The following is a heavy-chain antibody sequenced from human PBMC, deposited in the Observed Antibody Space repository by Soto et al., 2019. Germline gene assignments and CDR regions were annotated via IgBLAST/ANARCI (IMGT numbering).Heavy chain of an antibody. CDR1: GFAFGNYP. V-gene: IGHV3-23*01. Sequence: EAQLLQSGGGLVPPGGSLRLSCVASGFAFGNYPMAWVRQTPGKGLQWISTISGSGGMTDYEESVRGRFTVSIDHSKDTVHRQRTSLRADDTAVYYYAKDRTMARGMRAFYIWGKGTTVTISS. CDR3: AKDRTMARGMRAFYI. D-gene: IGHD3-10*01. CDR2: ISGSGGMT. J-gene: IGHJ3*02.